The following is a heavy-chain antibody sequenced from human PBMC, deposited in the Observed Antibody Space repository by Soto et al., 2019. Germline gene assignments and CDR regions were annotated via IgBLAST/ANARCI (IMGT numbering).Heavy chain of an antibody. V-gene: IGHV4-59*01. D-gene: IGHD4-17*01. Sequence: QVQLQESGPGLVKPSETLSLTCTVSGGSISSYYWSWIRQPPGKGLEWIGYIYYSGSTNYNPSLKSRVTISVDTSKNQFSLKLSSVTAADTAVYYCARGDGNDYGDYFPNYWGQGTLVTVSS. CDR3: ARGDGNDYGDYFPNY. CDR1: GGSISSYY. J-gene: IGHJ4*02. CDR2: IYYSGST.